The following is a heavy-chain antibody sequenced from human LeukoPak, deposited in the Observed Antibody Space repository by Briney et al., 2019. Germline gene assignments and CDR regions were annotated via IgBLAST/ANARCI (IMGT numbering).Heavy chain of an antibody. D-gene: IGHD4-23*01. V-gene: IGHV4-34*01. CDR2: INHSGST. CDR3: ARTTVAKWFDP. J-gene: IGHJ5*02. CDR1: GGSFSGYY. Sequence: PSETLSLTCAVYGGSFSGYYWSWIRQPPGEGLEWIGEINHSGSTNYNPSLKSRVTISVDKSKNHFSLKLSSVTAAGTAVYYCARTTVAKWFDPWGQGTLVTVSS.